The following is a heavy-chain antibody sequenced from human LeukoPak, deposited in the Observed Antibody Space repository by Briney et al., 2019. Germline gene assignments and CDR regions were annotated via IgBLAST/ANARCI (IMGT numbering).Heavy chain of an antibody. D-gene: IGHD3-10*01. J-gene: IGHJ6*02. CDR2: IIPIFGIA. CDR1: GGTFSGYA. Sequence: GASVKVSCKASGGTFSGYAISWVRQAPGQGLEWMGRIIPIFGIANYAQKFQGRVTITADKSTSTAYMELSSLRSEDTAVYYCASLKGGSGSYSSFYYYYGMDVWGQGTTATVSS. V-gene: IGHV1-69*04. CDR3: ASLKGGSGSYSSFYYYYGMDV.